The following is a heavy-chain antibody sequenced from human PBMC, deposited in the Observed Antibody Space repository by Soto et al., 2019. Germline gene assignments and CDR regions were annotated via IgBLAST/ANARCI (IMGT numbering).Heavy chain of an antibody. Sequence: SETLSPTCIVSGGSISSSSYYWGWIRQPPGKGLEWIGSIYYSGSTYYNPSLKSRVTISVDTSKNQFSLKLSSVTDADTAVFYCARHRARNWFDPWGQGTLVTAPQ. CDR1: GGSISSSSYY. CDR2: IYYSGST. CDR3: ARHRARNWFDP. J-gene: IGHJ5*02. D-gene: IGHD6-6*01. V-gene: IGHV4-39*01.